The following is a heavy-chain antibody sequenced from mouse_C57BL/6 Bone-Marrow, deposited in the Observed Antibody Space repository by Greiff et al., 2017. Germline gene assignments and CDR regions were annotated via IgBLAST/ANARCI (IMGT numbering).Heavy chain of an antibody. J-gene: IGHJ1*03. V-gene: IGHV1-85*01. CDR1: GYTFTSYD. Sequence: VQLQQSGPELVKPGASVKVSCKASGYTFTSYDINWVKQRPGQGLEWIGWIYPRDGSNKYNEKFKGKATLTVDTSSSTAYMELHSLTSADSAVYFCARRTVRYFDVWGTGTTVTVSS. D-gene: IGHD1-1*01. CDR3: ARRTVRYFDV. CDR2: IYPRDGSN.